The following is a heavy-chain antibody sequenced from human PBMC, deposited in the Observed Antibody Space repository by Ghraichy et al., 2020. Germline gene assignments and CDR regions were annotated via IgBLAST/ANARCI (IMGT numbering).Heavy chain of an antibody. V-gene: IGHV1-18*01. Sequence: SVKVSCKASGYTFTTYGISWVRQAPGQGLEWMGWISAYNGDTNYAQKVQGRITMTTDTSTNTAYMELRSLTSDDTAVYYCARSDYYHSSGYAYWGQGTLVTVSS. CDR3: ARSDYYHSSGYAY. CDR1: GYTFTTYG. J-gene: IGHJ4*02. D-gene: IGHD3-22*01. CDR2: ISAYNGDT.